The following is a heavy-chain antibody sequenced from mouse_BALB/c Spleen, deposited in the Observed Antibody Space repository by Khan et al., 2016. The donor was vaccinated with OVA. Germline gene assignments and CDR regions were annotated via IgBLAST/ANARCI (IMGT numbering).Heavy chain of an antibody. CDR2: IYPGSGST. CDR1: GYTFTDYV. J-gene: IGHJ2*01. D-gene: IGHD1-1*01. V-gene: IGHV1-77*01. CDR3: ARFQYGNKVYYFDY. Sequence: QVQLQQSGPELVKPGASVKMSCKASGYTFTDYVISWVKQRTGQGLEWIGEIYPGSGSTYYNKRFKGRATLIADKSSNTAYMQLSSLTSEDSAVYFCARFQYGNKVYYFDYWGQGTTLTVSS.